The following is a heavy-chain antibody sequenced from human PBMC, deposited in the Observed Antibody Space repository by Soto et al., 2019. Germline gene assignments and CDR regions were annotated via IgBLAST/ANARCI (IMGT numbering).Heavy chain of an antibody. CDR3: AKETWSGWYYYYYGMDV. D-gene: IGHD3-3*01. V-gene: IGHV3-30*18. J-gene: IGHJ6*02. CDR1: GFTFSSYG. Sequence: VGSLRLSCAASGFTFSSYGMHWVRQAPGKGLEWVAVISYDGSNKYYADSVKGRFTISRDNSKNTLYLQMNSLRAEDTAVYYCAKETWSGWYYYYYGMDVWGQGTTVTVSS. CDR2: ISYDGSNK.